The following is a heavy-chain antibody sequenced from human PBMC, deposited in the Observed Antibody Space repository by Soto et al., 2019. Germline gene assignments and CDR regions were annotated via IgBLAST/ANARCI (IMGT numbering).Heavy chain of an antibody. J-gene: IGHJ5*02. CDR1: GGSISSGGYS. CDR2: IYHSGST. D-gene: IGHD2-15*01. CDR3: ARVYCSGGSCFWFDP. Sequence: SETLSLTCAVSGGSISSGGYSWSWIRQPPGKGLEWIGYIYHSGSTYYNPSLKSRVTISVDRSKNQFSLKLSSVTAADTAVYYCARVYCSGGSCFWFDPWGQGTLVTVS. V-gene: IGHV4-30-2*01.